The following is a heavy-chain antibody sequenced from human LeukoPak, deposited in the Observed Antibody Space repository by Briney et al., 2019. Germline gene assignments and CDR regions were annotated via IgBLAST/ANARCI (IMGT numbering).Heavy chain of an antibody. V-gene: IGHV4-61*02. CDR3: ARGERSSGWYPRAGSLRAFDI. CDR1: GGSISSGSYY. CDR2: IYTSGST. D-gene: IGHD6-19*01. Sequence: PSETLSLTCTVSGGSISSGSYYWSWIRQPDGKGLEWIGRIYTSGSTNYNPSLKSRVTISVDTSKNQFSLKLSSVTAADTAVYYCARGERSSGWYPRAGSLRAFDIWGQGTMVTVSS. J-gene: IGHJ3*02.